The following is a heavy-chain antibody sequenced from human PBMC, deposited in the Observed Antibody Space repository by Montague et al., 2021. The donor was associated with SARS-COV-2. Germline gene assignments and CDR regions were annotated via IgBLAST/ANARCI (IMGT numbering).Heavy chain of an antibody. CDR1: GGSISSYY. CDR3: ARGMGGSYLYYFDY. V-gene: IGHV4-59*01. CDR2: IYYSGST. D-gene: IGHD1-26*01. Sequence: SDTLFLTCTVSGGSISSYYWSWIRQPPGKGLGWIGYIYYSGSTNYNPSLKSRVTILVGMSKNQFSLKLSSVTAADTAVYYCARGMGGSYLYYFDYWGQGTLVTVSS. J-gene: IGHJ4*02.